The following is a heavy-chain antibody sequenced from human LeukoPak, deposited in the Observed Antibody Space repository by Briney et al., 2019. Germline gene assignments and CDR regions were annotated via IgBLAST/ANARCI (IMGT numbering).Heavy chain of an antibody. Sequence: ASVKVSCKASGYTFTDYYIHWVRQAPGQGLEWMGWINPNSGGTNYAQKFQGRVTMTRDTSISTVYMELSRLRSDDTAVYYCARAGIYDFWSGHYAHDYWGQGTLVTVSS. J-gene: IGHJ4*02. D-gene: IGHD3-3*01. CDR2: INPNSGGT. V-gene: IGHV1-2*02. CDR1: GYTFTDYY. CDR3: ARAGIYDFWSGHYAHDY.